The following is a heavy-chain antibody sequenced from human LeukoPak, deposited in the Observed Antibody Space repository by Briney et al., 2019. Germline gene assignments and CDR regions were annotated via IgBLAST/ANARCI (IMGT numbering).Heavy chain of an antibody. CDR1: GFTFSSYA. CDR3: AKVKDYDILTGYYGYYGMDV. V-gene: IGHV3-23*01. D-gene: IGHD3-9*01. Sequence: GGALRISCAAPGFTFSSYAMSWVRPAPGKGLEWVSAISGSGGSTYYADSVKGRFTISRDNSKNTLYLQMNSLRAEDTAVYYCAKVKDYDILTGYYGYYGMDVWGQGTTVTVSS. J-gene: IGHJ6*02. CDR2: ISGSGGST.